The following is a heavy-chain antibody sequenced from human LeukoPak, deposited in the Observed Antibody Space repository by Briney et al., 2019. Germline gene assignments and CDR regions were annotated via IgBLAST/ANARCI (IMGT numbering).Heavy chain of an antibody. CDR3: ATIDFWSGYYPRHFDY. J-gene: IGHJ4*02. D-gene: IGHD3-3*01. CDR1: GYTLTELS. CDR2: FDPEDGET. V-gene: IGHV1-24*01. Sequence: ASVKVSCKVSGYTLTELSMHWVRQAPGKGLEWMGGFDPEDGETIYAQKFQGRVTMTEDTSTDTAYMELSSLRSEDTAVYYCATIDFWSGYYPRHFDYWGQGTLVTVSS.